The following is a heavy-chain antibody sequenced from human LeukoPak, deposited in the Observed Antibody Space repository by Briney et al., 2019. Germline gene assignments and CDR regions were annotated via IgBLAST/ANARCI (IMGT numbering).Heavy chain of an antibody. CDR1: GFTFSSYT. CDR3: ATAVPYDILTGYYKYYFDY. Sequence: GGSLRLSCAASGFTFSSYTWSWVRQAPGKGLEWVSAVRGSDSKTYYADSVKGRFTISRDNSKNTLYLQMNSLRAGDTAVYYCATAVPYDILTGYYKYYFDYWGQGTLVTVSS. CDR2: VRGSDSKT. V-gene: IGHV3-23*01. J-gene: IGHJ4*02. D-gene: IGHD3-9*01.